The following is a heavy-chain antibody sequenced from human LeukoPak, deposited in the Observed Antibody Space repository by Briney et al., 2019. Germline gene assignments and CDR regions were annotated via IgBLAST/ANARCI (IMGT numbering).Heavy chain of an antibody. Sequence: GGSLRLSCAASGFTVSSNYMSWVRQAPGKGLEYVSAISSNGDSTYYANSVKGRFTISRDNSKNTLYLQMGSLRAEDMAVYYCARDYEGAAVADTLDYWGQGTLVTVSS. CDR2: ISSNGDST. CDR3: ARDYEGAAVADTLDY. CDR1: GFTVSSNY. V-gene: IGHV3-64*01. J-gene: IGHJ4*02. D-gene: IGHD6-19*01.